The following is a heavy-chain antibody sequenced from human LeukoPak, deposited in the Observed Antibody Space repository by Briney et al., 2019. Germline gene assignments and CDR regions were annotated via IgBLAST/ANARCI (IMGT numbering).Heavy chain of an antibody. V-gene: IGHV4-39*07. J-gene: IGHJ5*02. Sequence: SETLSLTCTVSGGSISSSSYYWGWIRQPPGKGLEWIGSIYYSGSTYYNPSLKSRVTISVDTSKNQFSLKLSSVTAADTAVYYCARVGDGSGSYLDNWFDPWGQGTLVTVSS. CDR1: GGSISSSSYY. CDR2: IYYSGST. D-gene: IGHD3-10*01. CDR3: ARVGDGSGSYLDNWFDP.